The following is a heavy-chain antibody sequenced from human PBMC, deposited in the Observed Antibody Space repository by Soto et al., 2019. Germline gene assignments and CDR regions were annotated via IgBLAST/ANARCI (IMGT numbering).Heavy chain of an antibody. CDR3: ARESVALTKDFDY. J-gene: IGHJ4*02. CDR2: INPMGGGT. V-gene: IGHV1-2*04. Sequence: QVQLLQSGAEVKKPGASVKVSCKASGYTFIDYYMHWVRQAPGQGPEWMGCINPMGGGTKYAQKFQDWVTMTWDTSISTAYMELNRLRSDDTAVYYCARESVALTKDFDYWGQGTLVTVSS. D-gene: IGHD2-21*02. CDR1: GYTFIDYY.